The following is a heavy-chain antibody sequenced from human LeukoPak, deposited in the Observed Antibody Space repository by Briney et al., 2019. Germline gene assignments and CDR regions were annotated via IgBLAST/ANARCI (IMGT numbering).Heavy chain of an antibody. Sequence: GGSLRLSCAASGFTFSVFGMHWVRQAPGKGLEWVTFISYDGSSQDYADSVKGRFTISRDNSKNTLDLQMNSLRREDTAVYYCAKSLPYYYESRGYSLDDWGPGTLVSVSS. CDR2: ISYDGSSQ. J-gene: IGHJ4*02. V-gene: IGHV3-30*18. CDR1: GFTFSVFG. CDR3: AKSLPYYYESRGYSLDD. D-gene: IGHD3-22*01.